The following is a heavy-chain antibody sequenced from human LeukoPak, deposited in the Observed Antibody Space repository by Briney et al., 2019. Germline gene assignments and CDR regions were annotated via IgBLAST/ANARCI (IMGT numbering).Heavy chain of an antibody. CDR2: IYYSAST. Sequence: PSETLSLTCTVSGGSISSYYWSWIRQPPGKGLEWIGSIYYSASTYYNPSLKSRVTISVDTSKTQFFLKLSSVTAADTAVYYCARHWLRGAAKPGYMDVWGKGTTVTVSS. J-gene: IGHJ6*03. CDR3: ARHWLRGAAKPGYMDV. D-gene: IGHD5-18*01. CDR1: GGSISSYY. V-gene: IGHV4-39*01.